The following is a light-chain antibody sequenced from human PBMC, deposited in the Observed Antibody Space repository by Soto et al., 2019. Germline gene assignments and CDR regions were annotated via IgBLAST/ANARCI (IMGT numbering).Light chain of an antibody. CDR1: SGHSRYA. V-gene: IGLV4-69*02. Sequence: QSVLTQSPSASASLGASVKLTCTLSSGHSRYAIAWHQQQPEKGPRYLMKLNSDGSLSKGDGIPDRFSGSSSGAERYLTISSLQSEDEADYYCQTWGTGIGVFGGGTKLTVL. CDR2: LNSDGSL. J-gene: IGLJ3*02. CDR3: QTWGTGIGV.